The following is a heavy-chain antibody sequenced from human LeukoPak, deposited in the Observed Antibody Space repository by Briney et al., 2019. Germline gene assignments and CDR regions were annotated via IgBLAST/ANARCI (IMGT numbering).Heavy chain of an antibody. J-gene: IGHJ4*02. CDR2: IGTRSNPI. CDR1: GFSFSDFY. D-gene: IGHD3-10*01. V-gene: IGHV3-11*01. Sequence: GGYLRLSCAASGFSFSDFYMSWIRQAPGMGLEWISYIGTRSNPIYYADSVKGRFTISRDDAKNSLYLQMNSLRDEDTAVYFCAREARGSERDFDYWGQGILVTVSS. CDR3: AREARGSERDFDY.